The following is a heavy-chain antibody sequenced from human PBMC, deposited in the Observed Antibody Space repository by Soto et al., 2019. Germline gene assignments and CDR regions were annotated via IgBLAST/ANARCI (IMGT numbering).Heavy chain of an antibody. CDR2: IIPIFGTA. V-gene: IGHV1-69*06. CDR3: ARDFGNEVVPAANLGDYYYGMDV. CDR1: GGTFSSYA. J-gene: IGHJ6*02. Sequence: SVKVSCKASGGTFSSYAISWVRQAPGRGLEWMGGIIPIFGTANYAQKFQGRVTITADKATSTAYMELSSLRSEDTAVYYCARDFGNEVVPAANLGDYYYGMDVWGQGTTVTVSS. D-gene: IGHD2-2*01.